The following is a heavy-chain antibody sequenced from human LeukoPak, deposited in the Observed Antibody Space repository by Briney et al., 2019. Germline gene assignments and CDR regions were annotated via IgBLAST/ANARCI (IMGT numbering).Heavy chain of an antibody. CDR1: GGSISSYY. V-gene: IGHV4-59*01. J-gene: IGHJ6*03. CDR2: IYYSGST. D-gene: IGHD7-27*01. Sequence: SETLSLTCTASGGSISSYYWSWIRQPPGKGLEWIGYIYYSGSTNYNPSLKSRVTISVDTSKNQFSLKLSSVTAADTAVYYCARDRPNWGSRDYYYYMDVWGKGTTVTVSS. CDR3: ARDRPNWGSRDYYYYMDV.